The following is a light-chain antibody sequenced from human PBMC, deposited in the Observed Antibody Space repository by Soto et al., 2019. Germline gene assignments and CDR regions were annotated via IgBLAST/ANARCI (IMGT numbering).Light chain of an antibody. V-gene: IGLV1-40*01. CDR1: SSNIGAGYD. CDR3: QSSDSRLSGSDV. J-gene: IGLJ1*01. Sequence: QSVLTQPPSVSGAPGQRVTISCTGSSSNIGAGYDVNWYQQLPGTAPKLLIFGDSNRPSGVPDRCSGSKSGTSASLAITGLQADDEADYYCQSSDSRLSGSDVFGTGTKLTVL. CDR2: GDS.